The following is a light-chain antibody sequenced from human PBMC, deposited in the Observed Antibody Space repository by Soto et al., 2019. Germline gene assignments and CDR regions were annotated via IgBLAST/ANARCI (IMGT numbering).Light chain of an antibody. CDR1: QRVSSRN. CDR2: GAS. Sequence: EIVLTQSPGTLSLSLRERATLSCRASQRVSSRNLAWYQQKPGQPPRILIYGASSRATGIPDRFSGSGSVTDFTLTINRLEPEDFAVYYCHQYSDLPYTFGQGTKLEV. CDR3: HQYSDLPYT. V-gene: IGKV3-20*01. J-gene: IGKJ2*01.